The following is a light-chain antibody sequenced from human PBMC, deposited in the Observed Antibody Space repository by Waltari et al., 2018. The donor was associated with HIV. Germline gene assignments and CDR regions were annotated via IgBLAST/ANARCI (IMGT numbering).Light chain of an antibody. CDR1: SIDIGAYDF. V-gene: IGLV2-8*01. CDR3: SSYGDSLKIL. Sequence: QSALTQPPSASGSLGQSVTISCTRSSIDIGAYDFVSWFQQHPHSAPKLLLYEVSRRPSTVSDRFSGSRSGNTAFLTVAGLQPDDEATYFCSSYGDSLKILFGGGTNVTIL. J-gene: IGLJ3*02. CDR2: EVS.